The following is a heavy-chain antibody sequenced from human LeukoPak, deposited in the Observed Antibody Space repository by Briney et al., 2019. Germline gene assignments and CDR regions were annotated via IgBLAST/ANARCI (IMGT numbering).Heavy chain of an antibody. Sequence: PSETLSLTCTVSGGSISSSSYYWGWIRQPPGKGLEWIGSIYYSGSTYYNPSLKSRVTISVDTFKNQFSLKLSSVTAADTAVYYCARGPASLLWFGESDYFDYWGQGTLVTVSS. CDR3: ARGPASLLWFGESDYFDY. D-gene: IGHD3-10*01. CDR1: GGSISSSSYY. CDR2: IYYSGST. V-gene: IGHV4-39*01. J-gene: IGHJ4*02.